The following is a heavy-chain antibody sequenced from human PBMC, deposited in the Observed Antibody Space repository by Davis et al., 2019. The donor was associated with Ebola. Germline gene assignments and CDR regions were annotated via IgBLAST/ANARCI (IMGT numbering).Heavy chain of an antibody. CDR3: ARDSVGYCSSTSCSHFDY. CDR1: GFTFSSYW. V-gene: IGHV3-7*01. D-gene: IGHD2-2*01. CDR2: IKQDGSEK. J-gene: IGHJ4*02. Sequence: GESLKISCAASGFTFSSYWMSWVRQAPGKGLEWVANIKQDGSEKYYVDSVKGRFTISRDNAKNSLYLQMNSLRAEDTAVYYCARDSVGYCSSTSCSHFDYWGQGTLVTVSS.